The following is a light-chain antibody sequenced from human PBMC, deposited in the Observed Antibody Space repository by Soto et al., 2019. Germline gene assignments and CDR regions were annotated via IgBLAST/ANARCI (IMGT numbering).Light chain of an antibody. Sequence: EKVMPQSPATLSVSPGERATLSCRASQRVSSNLAWYQQKPGQAPRLLIYDASTRATGIPARFSGRGSGTEFTLTISSLQSEYLAVYYCQQYDDWPETFGQGTKVEIK. J-gene: IGKJ1*01. CDR3: QQYDDWPET. V-gene: IGKV3-15*01. CDR2: DAS. CDR1: QRVSSN.